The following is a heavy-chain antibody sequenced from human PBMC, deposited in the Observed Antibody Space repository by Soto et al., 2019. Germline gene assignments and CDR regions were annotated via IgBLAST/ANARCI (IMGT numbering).Heavy chain of an antibody. CDR2: MNPNSGNT. D-gene: IGHD6-13*01. CDR3: ARGRTVRSGNWNYGIAAAGPGY. CDR1: GYTFTSYD. Sequence: GASVKVSCKASGYTFTSYDINWVRQATGQGLEWMGWMNPNSGNTGYAQKFQGRVTMTRNTSISTAYMELSSLRSEDTAVYYCARGRTVRSGNWNYGIAAAGPGYWGQGTMVTVYS. V-gene: IGHV1-8*01. J-gene: IGHJ4*02.